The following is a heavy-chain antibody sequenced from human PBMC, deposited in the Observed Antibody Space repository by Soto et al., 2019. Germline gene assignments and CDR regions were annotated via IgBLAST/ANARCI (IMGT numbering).Heavy chain of an antibody. CDR3: AKDSLKQQLGYFDY. J-gene: IGHJ4*02. Sequence: GGSLRLSCAASGFTFSSYGMHWVRQAPGKGLEWVAVISYDGSNKYYADSVKGRFTISRDNSKNTLYLQMNSLRAEDTAVYYCAKDSLKQQLGYFDYWGQGTLVTAPQ. CDR2: ISYDGSNK. V-gene: IGHV3-30*18. CDR1: GFTFSSYG. D-gene: IGHD6-13*01.